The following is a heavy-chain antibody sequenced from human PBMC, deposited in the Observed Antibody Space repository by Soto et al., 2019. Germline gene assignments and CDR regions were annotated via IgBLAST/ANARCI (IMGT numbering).Heavy chain of an antibody. Sequence: GSLRLSCAASGFTFSSYAMHWVRQAPGKGLEWVAVISYDGSNKYYADSVKGRFTISRDNSKNTLYLQMNSLRGEDTAVYFCARDWGTPGRGSAVGYYYHYGMDVWGQGTTVTVSS. CDR2: ISYDGSNK. V-gene: IGHV3-30-3*01. CDR1: GFTFSSYA. D-gene: IGHD6-19*01. CDR3: ARDWGTPGRGSAVGYYYHYGMDV. J-gene: IGHJ6*02.